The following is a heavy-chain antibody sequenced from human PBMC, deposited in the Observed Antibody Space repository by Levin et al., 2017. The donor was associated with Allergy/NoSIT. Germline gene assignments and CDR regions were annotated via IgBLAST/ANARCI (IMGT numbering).Heavy chain of an antibody. CDR2: IRNKAHGGTT. D-gene: IGHD3-16*02. CDR3: ARGGPTNFDYIWGSYRDGYFDY. V-gene: IGHV3-49*04. CDR1: GFTFGDYA. Sequence: GGSLRLSCTGSGFTFGDYAMSWVRQAPGKGLEWVGVIRNKAHGGTTEYAAYGKGRLTISRDDSKSIAYLQMNSLKTEDTDGYFCARGGPTNFDYIWGSYRDGYFDYCGQGTLVTVSS. J-gene: IGHJ4*02.